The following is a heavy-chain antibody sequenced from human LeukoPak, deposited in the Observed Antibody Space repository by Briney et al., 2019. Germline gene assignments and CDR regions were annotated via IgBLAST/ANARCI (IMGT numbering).Heavy chain of an antibody. Sequence: PGGSLRLSCEASGFTFSSYPMSWVRQAPGKGLEWVSAISGSGGSTYYADSVKGRFTISRDNSKNTLYLQMNSLRAEDTAVYYCAMGTSGRSRSFFQHWGQGTLVTVSS. CDR3: AMGTSGRSRSFFQH. CDR1: GFTFSSYP. D-gene: IGHD2-2*01. J-gene: IGHJ1*01. CDR2: ISGSGGST. V-gene: IGHV3-23*01.